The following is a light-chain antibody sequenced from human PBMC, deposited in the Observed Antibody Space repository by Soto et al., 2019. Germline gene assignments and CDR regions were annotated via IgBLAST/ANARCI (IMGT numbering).Light chain of an antibody. CDR2: GTS. J-gene: IGKJ2*01. CDR1: QTVSSSY. Sequence: EIVLTQSPGTLSLSPGEGATLFCRASQTVSSSYLAWYQQKRGQAPRLLIYGTSNRATGIPGRFSGSGSGTDFTLTISRLEPEDFAVYHCQLYGSSPLYSFAQGTELEIK. V-gene: IGKV3-20*01. CDR3: QLYGSSPLYS.